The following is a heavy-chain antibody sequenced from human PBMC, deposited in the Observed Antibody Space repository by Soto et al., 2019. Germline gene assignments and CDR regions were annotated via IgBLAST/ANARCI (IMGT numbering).Heavy chain of an antibody. D-gene: IGHD1-20*01. CDR3: AKTMTGWSMDV. CDR1: RFTFSPDG. V-gene: IGHV3-30*18. CDR2: ISYDGSNR. Sequence: PGGSLRLSCAASRFTFSPDGMHWVRQAPGKGLEWVAVISYDGSNRYYADSVEGRFTISRDNSKNTLYLQMNSLRADDTAVYFCAKTMTGWSMDVWGQGTTVTVSS. J-gene: IGHJ6*02.